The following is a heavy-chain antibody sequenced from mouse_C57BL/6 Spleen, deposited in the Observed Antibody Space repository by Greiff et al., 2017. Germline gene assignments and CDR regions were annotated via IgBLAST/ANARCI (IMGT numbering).Heavy chain of an antibody. CDR1: GFTFTDYY. D-gene: IGHD4-1*01. CDR3: ARLGPSYWYFDG. CDR2: IRNKANGYTT. J-gene: IGHJ1*03. Sequence: EVKLMESGGGLVQPGGSLSLSCAASGFTFTDYYMSWVRQPPGKALEWLGFIRNKANGYTTEYSASVKGRFTISRDNSKSILYLQMNALRAEDSATYYCARLGPSYWYFDGWGTGTTVTVSS. V-gene: IGHV7-3*01.